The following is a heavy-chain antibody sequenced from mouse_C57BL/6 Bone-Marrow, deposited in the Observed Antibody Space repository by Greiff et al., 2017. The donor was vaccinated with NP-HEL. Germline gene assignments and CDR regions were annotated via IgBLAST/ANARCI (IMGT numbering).Heavy chain of an antibody. J-gene: IGHJ2*01. V-gene: IGHV3-5*01. CDR3: AREGNYYGSSYVSYFDY. D-gene: IGHD1-1*01. Sequence: DVQLQESGPGLVKPSQTVFLTCTVTGISITTGNYRWSWIRQFPGNKLEWIGYIYYSGTITYNPSLTSRTTITRDTPKNQFFLEMNSLTAEDTATYYCAREGNYYGSSYVSYFDYWGQGTTLTVSS. CDR1: GISITTGNYR. CDR2: IYYSGTI.